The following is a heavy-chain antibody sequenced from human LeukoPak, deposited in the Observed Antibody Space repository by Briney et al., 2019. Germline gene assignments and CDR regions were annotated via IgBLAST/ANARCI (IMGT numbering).Heavy chain of an antibody. CDR3: ARRDKEAFDI. CDR1: GGSIRSYY. V-gene: IGHV4-59*08. CDR2: IYYSGST. J-gene: IGHJ3*02. Sequence: SETLSLTCTVSGGSIRSYYWSWIRQPPGKGLEWIGSIYYSGSTYYNPSLKSRVTISVDTSKNQFSLKLSSVTAADTAVYYCARRDKEAFDIWGQGTMVTVSS.